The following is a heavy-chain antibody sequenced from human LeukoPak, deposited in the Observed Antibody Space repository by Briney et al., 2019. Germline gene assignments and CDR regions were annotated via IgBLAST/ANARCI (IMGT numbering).Heavy chain of an antibody. CDR1: GGSISSYY. D-gene: IGHD6-19*01. J-gene: IGHJ6*03. CDR3: AREASGWYIYYYYMDV. V-gene: IGHV4-59*12. Sequence: SETLSLTCTVSGGSISSYYWSWIRQPPGKGLEWIGYIYYSGSTNYNPSLKSRVTISVDTSENQFSLKLSSVTAADTAVYYCAREASGWYIYYYYMDVWGKGTTVTISS. CDR2: IYYSGST.